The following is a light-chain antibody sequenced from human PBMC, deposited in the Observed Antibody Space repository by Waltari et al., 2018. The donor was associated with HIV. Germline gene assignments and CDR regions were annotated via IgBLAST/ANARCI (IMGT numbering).Light chain of an antibody. Sequence: QSAMTQPRSVSGSPGQAVTISCTGTSSDGGGDHYVSWYQQYPGKAPRVIIYDVNQRPSGVPDRFSGSKSDNTASLAISGLQVEDEADYYCCSYAGRYSVIFGGVTKLTVL. V-gene: IGLV2-11*01. CDR2: DVN. CDR3: CSYAGRYSVI. J-gene: IGLJ2*01. CDR1: SSDGGGDHY.